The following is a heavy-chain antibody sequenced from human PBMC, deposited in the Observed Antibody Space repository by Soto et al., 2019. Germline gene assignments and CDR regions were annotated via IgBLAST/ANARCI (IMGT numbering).Heavy chain of an antibody. CDR2: INQAGSER. Sequence: EVHLVESGGGLVQTGGSLRLSCAIFESTVSRDWMNWVRQAPGKGLEWGAHINQAGSERYYVDSVKGRFTISRDNAKKSLYLQMNSLRPADTAMYYCSGGVGDAFWGQGTLVTVSS. V-gene: IGHV3-7*04. CDR1: ESTVSRDW. D-gene: IGHD1-26*01. J-gene: IGHJ4*02. CDR3: SGGVGDAF.